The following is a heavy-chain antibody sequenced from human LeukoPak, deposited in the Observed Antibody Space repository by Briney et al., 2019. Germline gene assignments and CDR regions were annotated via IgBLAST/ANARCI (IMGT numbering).Heavy chain of an antibody. Sequence: ASVKVSCKAPGYTLTDYYMHWVRQAPGQGLEWMGRINPNSGGTNYAQKFQGRVTMTRDTSISTVYMELSSLRSEDTAVYYCARVSGSYSAHVDYWGQGTLVTVSS. J-gene: IGHJ4*02. D-gene: IGHD3-10*01. CDR1: GYTLTDYY. CDR2: INPNSGGT. V-gene: IGHV1-2*06. CDR3: ARVSGSYSAHVDY.